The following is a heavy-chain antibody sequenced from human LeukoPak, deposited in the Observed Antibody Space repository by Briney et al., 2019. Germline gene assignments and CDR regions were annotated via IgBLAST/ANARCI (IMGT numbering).Heavy chain of an antibody. CDR1: GFTFSNYW. Sequence: GGSLRLSCAASGFTFSNYWMNWVRQAPGKGLEWVAFIRYDGSNKYYADSVKGRFTISRDNAKNSLYLQMNSLRAEDTAVYYCARESSSGYYYYYMDVWGKGTTVTVSS. CDR2: IRYDGSNK. V-gene: IGHV3-30*02. J-gene: IGHJ6*03. D-gene: IGHD6-13*01. CDR3: ARESSSGYYYYYMDV.